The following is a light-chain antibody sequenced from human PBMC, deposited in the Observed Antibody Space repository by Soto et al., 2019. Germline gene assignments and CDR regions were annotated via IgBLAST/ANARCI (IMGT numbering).Light chain of an antibody. V-gene: IGLV2-11*01. CDR2: SVS. J-gene: IGLJ1*01. CDR1: SSDVGGHNY. CDR3: CSYAGSYTYV. Sequence: QSALTQPRSVSGSPGQSVTISCTGTSSDVGGHNYVSWYQQYPGKAPKLLLSSVSKRPSGVPDRFSGSKSGNTASLTISGLRAEDEADYYCCSYAGSYTYVFGTGTKVTVL.